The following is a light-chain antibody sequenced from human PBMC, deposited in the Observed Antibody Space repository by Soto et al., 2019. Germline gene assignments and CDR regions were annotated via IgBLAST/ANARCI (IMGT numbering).Light chain of an antibody. V-gene: IGKV1-13*02. CDR2: AAS. Sequence: AIQLTQSLSCLSASVGDRVSITCRASQDITSALAWYQQKPGKAPNLLIYAASSLKSGVPSRFSGSGSGTDLTLTISSLQPEDFATYYCQQFNSYVITFGQGTRLETK. CDR3: QQFNSYVIT. J-gene: IGKJ5*01. CDR1: QDITSA.